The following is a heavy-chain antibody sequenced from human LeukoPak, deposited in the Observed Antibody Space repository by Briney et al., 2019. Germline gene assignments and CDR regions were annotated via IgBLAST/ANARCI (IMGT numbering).Heavy chain of an antibody. J-gene: IGHJ4*02. CDR1: GFTFSSYA. CDR3: AKVQFRYYDSSGYYPVDY. CDR2: ISGSGGST. D-gene: IGHD3-22*01. V-gene: IGHV3-23*01. Sequence: GGSLRLSCAASGFTFSSYAMSWVRQAPGKGLEWVSAISGSGGSTYCADSVKGRFTISRDNSKNTLYLQMNSLRAEDTAVYYCAKVQFRYYDSSGYYPVDYWGQGTLVTVSS.